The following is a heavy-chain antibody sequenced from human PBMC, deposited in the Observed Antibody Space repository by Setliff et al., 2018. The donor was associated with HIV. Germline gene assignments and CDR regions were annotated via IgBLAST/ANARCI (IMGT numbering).Heavy chain of an antibody. CDR3: ASRSSYVPLYYYYMDV. V-gene: IGHV4-39*07. CDR1: GGSISSTGYY. D-gene: IGHD3-16*01. CDR2: ISYSGST. J-gene: IGHJ6*03. Sequence: SETLSLTCTVSGGSISSTGYYWGWIRQPPGKGLEWIGSISYSGSTYYNPSLKSRVTISVDTSKNQFSLKLSSVTAADTAVYYCASRSSYVPLYYYYMDVWGKGTTVTVSS.